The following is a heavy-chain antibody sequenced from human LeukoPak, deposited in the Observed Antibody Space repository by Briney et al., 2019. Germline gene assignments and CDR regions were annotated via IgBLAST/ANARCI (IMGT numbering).Heavy chain of an antibody. J-gene: IGHJ2*01. CDR2: IYYSGST. CDR3: ARGYYDFWSGPTYWYFDL. V-gene: IGHV4-59*01. D-gene: IGHD3-3*01. CDR1: GGSFSGYY. Sequence: SETLSLTCAVYGGSFSGYYWSWIRQPPGKGLEWIGYIYYSGSTNYNPSLKSRVTISVDTSKNQFSLKLSSVTAADTAVYYCARGYYDFWSGPTYWYFDLWGRGTLVTVSS.